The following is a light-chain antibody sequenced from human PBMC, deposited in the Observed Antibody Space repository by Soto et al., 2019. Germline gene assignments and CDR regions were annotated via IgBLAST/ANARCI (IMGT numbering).Light chain of an antibody. J-gene: IGKJ4*01. CDR3: QQFNNYPH. Sequence: AIQLPQSPSSLSASVGDRVTITCRASQGISSALAWYQQKPGKAPKLLIYDASSLESGVPSRFSGSGSVTDFTLTISSLQPEDFATYYCQQFNNYPHFGGGTKVEIK. CDR1: QGISSA. V-gene: IGKV1D-13*01. CDR2: DAS.